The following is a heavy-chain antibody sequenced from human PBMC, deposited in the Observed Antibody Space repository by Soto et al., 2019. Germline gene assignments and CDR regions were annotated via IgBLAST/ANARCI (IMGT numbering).Heavy chain of an antibody. Sequence: QVQLVESGGGVVQPGRSLRLSCAASGFTFSTYAMHWVRQAPGKGLEWVSLISYDGSNKYYADSVKGRFTISRDNSEKTLYLEMNSLRPEDTALYFCARDVNRISGTRTRFDYWGQGTLVTVSS. CDR2: ISYDGSNK. CDR1: GFTFSTYA. CDR3: ARDVNRISGTRTRFDY. J-gene: IGHJ4*02. D-gene: IGHD1-20*01. V-gene: IGHV3-30-3*01.